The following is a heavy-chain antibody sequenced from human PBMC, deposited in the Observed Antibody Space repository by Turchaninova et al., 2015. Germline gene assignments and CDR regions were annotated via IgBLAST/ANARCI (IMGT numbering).Heavy chain of an antibody. V-gene: IGHV3-30*03. Sequence: VQLVESGGGVGHPARSLRLPCGASGLPFSPCGLHWARQAPGEGLEWVAVIPDDGSIKYYADSVKGRFTISRDNSKNTLYLQMNSLRDEDTAVYYCVGGGRHFDYWGQGTLVTVSS. D-gene: IGHD2-15*01. CDR1: GLPFSPCG. J-gene: IGHJ4*02. CDR2: IPDDGSIK. CDR3: VGGGRHFDY.